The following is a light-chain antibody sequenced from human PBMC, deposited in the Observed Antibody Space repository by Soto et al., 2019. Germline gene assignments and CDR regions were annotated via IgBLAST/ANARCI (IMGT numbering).Light chain of an antibody. CDR3: SSHSATSPYV. J-gene: IGLJ1*01. Sequence: QSALTQPASVSGSPGQSITISCTGTSNDVGGYNYVSWYQQQPGKAPKLIIYEVSHRPSGISNRFSGSKSGNTASLTISGPHVEDEADYYCSSHSATSPYVFGTGTKVTVL. CDR2: EVS. V-gene: IGLV2-14*01. CDR1: SNDVGGYNY.